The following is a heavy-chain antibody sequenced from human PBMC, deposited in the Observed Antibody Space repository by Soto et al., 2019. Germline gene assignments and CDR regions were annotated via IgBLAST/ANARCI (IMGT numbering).Heavy chain of an antibody. CDR2: INPSGGDT. V-gene: IGHV1-46*01. CDR1: GYTFTSYY. Sequence: QVQLVQSGAEVKKPGASVKVSCKASGYTFTSYYIHWVRQAPGQGLEWMGIINPSGGDTFYPQKFQGSVTMTRDTSTSTVYMELSSLRSDDTAVYYCARYARSGLEYWGQGTLVTVSS. D-gene: IGHD3-3*01. J-gene: IGHJ4*02. CDR3: ARYARSGLEY.